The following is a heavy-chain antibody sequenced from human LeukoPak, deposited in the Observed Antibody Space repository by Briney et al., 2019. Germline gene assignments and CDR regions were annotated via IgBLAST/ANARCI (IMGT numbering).Heavy chain of an antibody. Sequence: ASVKVSCKASGGTFSSYAISWVRQAPGQGLEWMGGIIPIFGTANYAQKFQGRVTITADESTSTAYMELSSLRSVDTAVYYCARERYYGSGSYFPFYFDYWGQGALVTVSS. D-gene: IGHD3-10*01. CDR3: ARERYYGSGSYFPFYFDY. CDR1: GGTFSSYA. CDR2: IIPIFGTA. V-gene: IGHV1-69*13. J-gene: IGHJ4*02.